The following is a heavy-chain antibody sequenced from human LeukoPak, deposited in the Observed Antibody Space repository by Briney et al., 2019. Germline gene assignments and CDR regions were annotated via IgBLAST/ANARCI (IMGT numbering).Heavy chain of an antibody. Sequence: GASVKVSCKASGYTFTGYYMHWVRQAPGQGLEWMGWINPNSGGTNYAQKFQGRVTMTRDTSISTAYMELSRLRSDDTAVYYCARDSDKYYYGSGSYPSGYWGQGTLVTVSS. CDR2: INPNSGGT. CDR1: GYTFTGYY. V-gene: IGHV1-2*02. CDR3: ARDSDKYYYGSGSYPSGY. J-gene: IGHJ4*02. D-gene: IGHD3-10*01.